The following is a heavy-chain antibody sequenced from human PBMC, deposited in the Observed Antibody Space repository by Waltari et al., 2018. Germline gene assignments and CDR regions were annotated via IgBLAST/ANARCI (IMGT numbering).Heavy chain of an antibody. J-gene: IGHJ4*02. D-gene: IGHD3-22*01. CDR2: INLDNGNT. CDR1: GYTFTNHA. Sequence: QVHLVQSGAEVKKPGASVKVSCKASGYTFTNHAIHWVRQSPGHRLEWMGWINLDNGNTLYSQEFHGRVTITRDTSATTVNMELSSLRSDDMAVYYCARASRRGYYYDSSGYFQEHYFDYWGQGALVTVSS. CDR3: ARASRRGYYYDSSGYFQEHYFDY. V-gene: IGHV1-3*03.